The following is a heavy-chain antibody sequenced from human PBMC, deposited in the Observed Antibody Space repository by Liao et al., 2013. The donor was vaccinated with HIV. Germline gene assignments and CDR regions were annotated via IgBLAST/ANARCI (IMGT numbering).Heavy chain of an antibody. D-gene: IGHD3-10*01. J-gene: IGHJ4*02. CDR2: TSRSGTT. CDR3: ARVSSGGGTDY. Sequence: QVKLQESGPGLVKPSQTLSLTCSVSGGSLSSGSYCWGWIRQPAGRGLEWLGRTSRSGTTDYATSLKRRVTISVDASKNQFSLNLKSVTAADTAVYFCARVSSGGGTDYWGQGALVIVSS. V-gene: IGHV4-61*02. CDR1: GGSLSSGSYC.